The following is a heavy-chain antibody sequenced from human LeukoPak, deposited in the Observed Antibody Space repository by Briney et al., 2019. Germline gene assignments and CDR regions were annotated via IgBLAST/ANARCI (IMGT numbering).Heavy chain of an antibody. CDR2: MNPNSGNT. CDR3: ARGMTTVTTDYYGMDV. V-gene: IGHV1-8*02. D-gene: IGHD4-11*01. J-gene: IGHJ6*02. CDR1: GYTFTGYY. Sequence: ASVKVSCKASGYTFTGYYMHWVRQATGQGLEWMGWMNPNSGNTGYAQKFQGRVTMTRNTSISTAYMELSSLRSEDTAVYYCARGMTTVTTDYYGMDVWGQGTTVTVSS.